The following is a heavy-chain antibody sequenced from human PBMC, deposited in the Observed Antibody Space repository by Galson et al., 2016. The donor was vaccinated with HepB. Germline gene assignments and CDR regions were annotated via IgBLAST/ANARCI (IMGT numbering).Heavy chain of an antibody. CDR3: ATWGFTLGVDH. V-gene: IGHV3-33*07. CDR1: GFTFSNYG. CDR2: IWYDGSRT. D-gene: IGHD3-16*01. Sequence: SLRLSCAVSGFTFSNYGMYWVRQAPGKGLEWVANIWYDGSRTYYADSVKGRFTISRDNSEHTLYLQMNSLRTEDTAMYYCATWGFTLGVDHWGQGILVTVSS. J-gene: IGHJ4*02.